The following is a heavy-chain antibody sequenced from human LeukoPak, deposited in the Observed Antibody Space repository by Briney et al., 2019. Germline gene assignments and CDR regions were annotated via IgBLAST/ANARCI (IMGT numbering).Heavy chain of an antibody. CDR2: MNPNSGNT. J-gene: IGHJ5*02. CDR1: GYTFTSYD. V-gene: IGHV1-8*01. D-gene: IGHD6-6*01. Sequence: ASVKVSCKASGYTFTSYDINWVRQATGQGLEWMGWMNPNSGNTGHAQKFQGRVTMTRNTSISTAYMELSSLRSEDTAVYYCARGCRIAARPNLSYWFDPWGQGTLVTVSS. CDR3: ARGCRIAARPNLSYWFDP.